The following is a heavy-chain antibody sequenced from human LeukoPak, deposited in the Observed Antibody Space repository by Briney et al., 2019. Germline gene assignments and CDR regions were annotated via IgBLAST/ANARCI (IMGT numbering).Heavy chain of an antibody. D-gene: IGHD6-19*01. CDR2: INHSGST. J-gene: IGHJ4*02. CDR3: ARSEAVARHYQIDY. CDR1: GGSFSGYY. V-gene: IGHV4-34*01. Sequence: SETLSLTCAVYGGSFSGYYRSWIRQPPGKGLEWIGEINHSGSTNYNPSLKSRVTISVDTSKNQFSLKLSSVTAADTAVYYCARSEAVARHYQIDYWGQGTLVTVSS.